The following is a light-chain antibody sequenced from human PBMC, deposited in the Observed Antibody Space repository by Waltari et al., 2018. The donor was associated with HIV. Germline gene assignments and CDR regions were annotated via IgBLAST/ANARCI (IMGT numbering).Light chain of an antibody. J-gene: IGKJ4*01. CDR3: QQYNNWPLT. CDR2: GAS. CDR1: QSVSSN. V-gene: IGKV3-15*01. Sequence: EIVMTPSPATLSVSPGDRATLSCRASQSVSSNLVWYQQKPGPAPRLLIYGASTRATGIPARFSGSGSGTEFTLTISSLQSEDFAVYYCQQYNNWPLTFGGGTKVEIK.